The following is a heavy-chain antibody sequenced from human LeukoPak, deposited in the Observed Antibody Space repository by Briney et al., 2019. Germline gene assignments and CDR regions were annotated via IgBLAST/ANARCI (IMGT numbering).Heavy chain of an antibody. V-gene: IGHV3-23*01. CDR1: GFTFSSYA. CDR3: AKDLVGATVRGDY. Sequence: GGSLRLSCAASGFTFSSYAMSWVRQAPGKGLEWVSAISGSGGSTYYADSVRGRFTISRDNSKNTLYLQMNSLRAEDTAVYYCAKDLVGATVRGDYWGQGTLVTVSS. CDR2: ISGSGGST. J-gene: IGHJ4*02. D-gene: IGHD1-26*01.